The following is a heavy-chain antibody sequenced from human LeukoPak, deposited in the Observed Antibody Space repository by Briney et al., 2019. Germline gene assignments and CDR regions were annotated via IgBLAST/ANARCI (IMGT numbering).Heavy chain of an antibody. J-gene: IGHJ3*02. CDR2: INTDGSST. D-gene: IGHD7-27*01. CDR1: GFTFSSYW. Sequence: GGSLRLSCAASGFTFSSYWMHWVRQAPGKGLVWVSRINTDGSSTSYADSVKGRFTISTDNSKNTLFLEMNSLRPEDTAVYYCVKETGDLGQGGFEIWGQGTTVIVS. CDR3: VKETGDLGQGGFEI. V-gene: IGHV3-74*01.